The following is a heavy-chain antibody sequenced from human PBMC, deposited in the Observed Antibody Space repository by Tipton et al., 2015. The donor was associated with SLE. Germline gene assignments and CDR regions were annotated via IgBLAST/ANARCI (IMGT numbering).Heavy chain of an antibody. V-gene: IGHV4-59*11. CDR2: IYYSGST. CDR1: GGSISSHY. Sequence: TLSLTCTVSGGSISSHYWSWIRQPPGKGLEWIGYIYYSGSTNYNPSLKSRVTISVDTSKNQFSLKLSSVTAADTAVYYCAREGAYFYDSSPDAVDIWDQGSMVSVSS. D-gene: IGHD3-22*01. J-gene: IGHJ3*02. CDR3: AREGAYFYDSSPDAVDI.